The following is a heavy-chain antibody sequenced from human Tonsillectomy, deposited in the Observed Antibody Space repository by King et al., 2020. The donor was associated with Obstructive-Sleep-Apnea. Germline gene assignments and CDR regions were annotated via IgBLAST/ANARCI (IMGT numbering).Heavy chain of an antibody. Sequence: GQLVQSGAEVKKPGASVKVSCKASGYTFTGYYIHWVRQAPGQGLEWMGWISPNSGASEYAQKFQDRVTMTRDTSISTAYMDLSRLRSDDTAIYYCARDRSAYDSTSPAYWGQGTLVTVSS. J-gene: IGHJ4*02. CDR3: ARDRSAYDSTSPAY. CDR1: GYTFTGYY. V-gene: IGHV1-2*02. CDR2: ISPNSGAS. D-gene: IGHD3-10*01.